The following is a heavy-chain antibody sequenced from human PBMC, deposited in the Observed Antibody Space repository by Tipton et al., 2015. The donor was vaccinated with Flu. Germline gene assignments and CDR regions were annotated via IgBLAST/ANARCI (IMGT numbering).Heavy chain of an antibody. V-gene: IGHV4-38-2*01. Sequence: LRLSCAVSGDSIRNDYFWGWIRQPPGKGLEWIATIHRSGSTKYNPSLKSRVTISVDTSKNQFSLKLSSVTAADTAVYFCARFIPLTHYGDYVGVFDHWGQGTLVTVSS. CDR3: ARFIPLTHYGDYVGVFDH. CDR1: GDSIRNDYF. D-gene: IGHD4-17*01. CDR2: IHRSGST. J-gene: IGHJ5*02.